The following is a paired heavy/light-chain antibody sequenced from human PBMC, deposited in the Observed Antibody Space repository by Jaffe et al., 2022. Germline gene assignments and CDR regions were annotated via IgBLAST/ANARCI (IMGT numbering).Light chain of an antibody. CDR3: QHYNNWRHT. CDR1: QSVSSN. J-gene: IGKJ2*01. Sequence: EIVMTQSPATLSVSPGERATLSCRASQSVSSNLAWYQQKPGQAPRLLIYGASTRATGIPARFSGSGSGTEFTLTISSLQSEDFAVYYCQHYNNWRHTFGQGTKLEIK. V-gene: IGKV3-15*01. CDR2: GAS.
Heavy chain of an antibody. J-gene: IGHJ6*03. CDR3: AKSLAFYYFYMDV. V-gene: IGHV3-30*02. CDR2: IGLDGSNK. CDR1: GFTFSNFG. Sequence: QVEVVESGGGVVQPGGSLRLSCAASGFTFSNFGMYWVRQAPGKGLEWVSYIGLDGSNKHYADSVKGRFIISRDNSKNTLYLQMNSLRPEDTAVYYCAKSLAFYYFYMDVWGRGTTVTVSS.